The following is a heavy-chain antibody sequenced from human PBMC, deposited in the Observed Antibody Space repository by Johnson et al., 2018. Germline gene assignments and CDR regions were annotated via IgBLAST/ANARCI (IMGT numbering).Heavy chain of an antibody. CDR1: GFAFSTYG. Sequence: QVQLVESGGGVVQPGGSLRLSCAASGFAFSTYGMPWVRQAPGKGLEWVAVIANDGGAIYYADSMQGRFTISGDNSMDVLSRGINGLGGEDPAMYYCATRRDNWNYVPHYSDVGGKGTTGAVSS. CDR3: ATRRDNWNYVPHYSDV. CDR2: IANDGGAI. J-gene: IGHJ6*04. D-gene: IGHD1-7*01. V-gene: IGHV3-30*03.